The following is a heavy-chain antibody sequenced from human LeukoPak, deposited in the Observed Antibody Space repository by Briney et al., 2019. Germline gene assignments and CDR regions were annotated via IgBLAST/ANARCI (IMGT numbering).Heavy chain of an antibody. V-gene: IGHV4-39*01. J-gene: IGHJ5*02. D-gene: IGHD3-22*01. Sequence: PSETLSPTCTVSGGSISSSSYYWGWIRQPPGKGLEWIGSIYYSGSTYYNPSLKSRVTISVDTSKNQFSLKLSSVTAADTAVYYCARHAGAYYYDSSGLFGFDPWGQGTLVTVSS. CDR1: GGSISSSSYY. CDR2: IYYSGST. CDR3: ARHAGAYYYDSSGLFGFDP.